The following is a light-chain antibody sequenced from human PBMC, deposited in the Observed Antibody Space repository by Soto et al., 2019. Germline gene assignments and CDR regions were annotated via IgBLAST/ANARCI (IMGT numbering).Light chain of an antibody. CDR2: DAS. V-gene: IGKV3-11*01. CDR3: HHRSYCSPYT. CDR1: QCFXTY. Sequence: DIGLTQSAATLSLSPGERATLACRASQCFXTYLAWYERKPGQAPRLLIXDASNRATGIPARFSGSGSGTDFALTISSLESEDSAGYYCHHRSYCSPYTFGQGTKVDIK. J-gene: IGKJ2*01.